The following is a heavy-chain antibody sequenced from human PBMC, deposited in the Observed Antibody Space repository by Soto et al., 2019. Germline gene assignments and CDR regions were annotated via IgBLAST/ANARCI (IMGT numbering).Heavy chain of an antibody. D-gene: IGHD2-21*02. Sequence: WIRQPPGKGLEWIGSIYYSGRTYYNPSFKSRVTISIDTSKNQSSLKLSSVTATDTAVYYCARQRTTVVTQAYFALWGQGAL. CDR2: IYYSGRT. CDR3: ARQRTTVVTQAYFAL. J-gene: IGHJ4*02. V-gene: IGHV4-39*01.